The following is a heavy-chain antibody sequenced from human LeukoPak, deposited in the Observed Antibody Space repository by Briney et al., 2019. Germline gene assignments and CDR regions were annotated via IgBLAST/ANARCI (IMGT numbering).Heavy chain of an antibody. D-gene: IGHD3-9*01. V-gene: IGHV4-4*02. CDR2: IYHSGST. CDR1: DGSISSSNW. Sequence: SGTLSLTCAVSDGSISSSNWWSWVRQPPGKGLEWIGEIYHSGSTNYNPSLKSRVTISVDKSKNQFSLKLSSVTAADTAVYYCARKYYYILTGYYSLDSWGQGTLVTVSS. CDR3: ARKYYYILTGYYSLDS. J-gene: IGHJ4*02.